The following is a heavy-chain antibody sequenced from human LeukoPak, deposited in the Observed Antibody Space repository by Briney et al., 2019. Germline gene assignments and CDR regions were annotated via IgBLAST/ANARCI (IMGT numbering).Heavy chain of an antibody. D-gene: IGHD1-26*01. CDR1: GYTFSGYY. J-gene: IGHJ3*02. CDR2: IDPNSGGT. V-gene: IGHV1-2*02. CDR3: ARDLLRTSHAFDI. Sequence: ASVKVSCKASGYTFSGYYLHWVRQAPGQGLEWMGWIDPNSGGTNYAQKFQGRITMTRDTSINTDYIELSRLRSDDTAVYYCARDLLRTSHAFDIWGQGTMVTVSS.